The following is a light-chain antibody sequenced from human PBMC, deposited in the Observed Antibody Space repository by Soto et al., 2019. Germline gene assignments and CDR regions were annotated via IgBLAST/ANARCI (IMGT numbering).Light chain of an antibody. CDR2: GVS. CDR1: HSDVGDYDF. Sequence: QSALTQPASVSGSPGQSITISCTGTHSDVGDYDFVSWYQHHPGKAPKLILFGVSNRPSGLSNRFSGSKSGNTASLTISGLQAEDEAEYYCSSYTRNNSLVFGGGTKLPVL. V-gene: IGLV2-14*01. J-gene: IGLJ3*02. CDR3: SSYTRNNSLV.